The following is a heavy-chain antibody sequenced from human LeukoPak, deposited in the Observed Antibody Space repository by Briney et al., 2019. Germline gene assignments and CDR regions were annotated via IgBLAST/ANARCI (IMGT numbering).Heavy chain of an antibody. CDR1: GFTFSSYA. D-gene: IGHD2-2*01. CDR3: VKDVEPAAATSTYYFDY. Sequence: PGGSLRLSCAASGFTFSSYAMHWVRQAPGKGLEYFSAISSNGGSTYYADSVKGRFTTSRDNSKNTLYLQMSSLRAEDTAVYYCVKDVEPAAATSTYYFDYWGQGTLVTVSS. J-gene: IGHJ4*02. V-gene: IGHV3-64D*09. CDR2: ISSNGGST.